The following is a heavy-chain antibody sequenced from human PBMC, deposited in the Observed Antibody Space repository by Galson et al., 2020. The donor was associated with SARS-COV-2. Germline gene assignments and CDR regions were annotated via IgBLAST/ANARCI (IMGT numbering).Heavy chain of an antibody. Sequence: GGSLRLSCAASGFTFSSYAMHWVRQAPGKGLEWVAVISYDGSNKYYADSVMGRFTISRDNSKNTLYLQMNSLRAEDTAVYYCARGNDLNAFDIWGQGTMVTVSS. V-gene: IGHV3-30*04. J-gene: IGHJ3*02. CDR1: GFTFSSYA. CDR2: ISYDGSNK. CDR3: ARGNDLNAFDI.